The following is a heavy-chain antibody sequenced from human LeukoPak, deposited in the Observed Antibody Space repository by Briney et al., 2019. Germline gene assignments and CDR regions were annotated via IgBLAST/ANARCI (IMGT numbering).Heavy chain of an antibody. CDR1: GGSISSYY. CDR2: IYYSGST. Sequence: SETLSLTCTVSGGSISSYYWSWIRQPPGKGLEWIGYIYYSGSTNYNPSLKSRVTISVDTSKNQFSLKLSSVTAADTAVYYCARAKVGRYYDSSGYPTNWFDPWGQGTLVTVSP. J-gene: IGHJ5*02. V-gene: IGHV4-59*08. CDR3: ARAKVGRYYDSSGYPTNWFDP. D-gene: IGHD3-22*01.